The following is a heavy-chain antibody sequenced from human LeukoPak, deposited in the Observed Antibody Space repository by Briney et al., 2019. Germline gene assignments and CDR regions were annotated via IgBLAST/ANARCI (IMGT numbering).Heavy chain of an antibody. CDR3: ARDVSLTGEWLLRGGNWFDP. CDR2: ISSSSTYI. J-gene: IGHJ5*02. V-gene: IGHV3-21*01. Sequence: EGSLRLSCAASGFTFSSYSMNWIRQAPGKGLEWVSLISSSSTYIYYADSVKGRFTISRDNAKNSLYLQMNSLRAEDTAIYYCARDVSLTGEWLLRGGNWFDPWGQGTLVTVSS. CDR1: GFTFSSYS. D-gene: IGHD3-3*01.